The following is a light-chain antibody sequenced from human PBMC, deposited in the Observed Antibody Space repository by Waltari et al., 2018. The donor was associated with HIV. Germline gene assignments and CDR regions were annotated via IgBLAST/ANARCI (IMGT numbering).Light chain of an antibody. Sequence: EIVLTRSPGPLSLSPGERAPLPCRASQSVSSNYLAWYRQNPGQAPSLLIYGASSRATGIPDRFSGSGSGTDFTLTISRLEPEDFAVYYCQQYGSSPRGFGGGTKVEIK. CDR3: QQYGSSPRG. V-gene: IGKV3-20*01. J-gene: IGKJ4*01. CDR2: GAS. CDR1: QSVSSNY.